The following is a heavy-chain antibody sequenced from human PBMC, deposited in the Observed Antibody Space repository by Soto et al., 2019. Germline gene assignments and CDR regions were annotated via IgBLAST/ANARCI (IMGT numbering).Heavy chain of an antibody. CDR2: TIPALGKT. D-gene: IGHD3-10*01. CDR1: GDNFKKNV. CDR3: ARGPFRPSAMDV. J-gene: IGHJ6*02. Sequence: GASVKVSCKTSGDNFKKNVFTWVWQAPGQGLEWMGGTIPALGKTHYIEKFQGRVTITVDDATRTVYMEVRDLTSEDTAIYYWARGPFRPSAMDVWGQGTTVTVSS. V-gene: IGHV1-69*10.